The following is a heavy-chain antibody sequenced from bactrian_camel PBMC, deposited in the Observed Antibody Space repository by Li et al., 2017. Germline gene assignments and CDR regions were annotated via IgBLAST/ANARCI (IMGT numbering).Heavy chain of an antibody. D-gene: IGHD6*01. CDR1: RHTHSRYC. V-gene: IGHV3S55*01. Sequence: HVQLVESGGASVQAGGSLRPSCAASRHTHSRYCLAWFRQAPGKEREGVGSIDSDGGTVRADSVMGRATISLDSAKNTLYLQLNSLKPEDTAVYYCAATFGNRCGSRSSALAYNEYLSWGRGTQVTV. J-gene: IGHJ4*01. CDR3: AATFGNRCGSRSSALAYNEYLS. CDR2: IDSDGGT.